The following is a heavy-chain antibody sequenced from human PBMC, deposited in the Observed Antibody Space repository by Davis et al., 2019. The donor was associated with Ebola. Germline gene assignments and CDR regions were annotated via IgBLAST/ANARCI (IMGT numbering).Heavy chain of an antibody. J-gene: IGHJ5*02. CDR2: ISASATET. D-gene: IGHD3-3*01. CDR1: GFIFSSYA. V-gene: IGHV3-23*01. CDR3: ARVLNFGDYSSNWFDP. Sequence: GGSLRLSCSTPGFIFSSYAMTWVRQAPGKGLQWVSSISASATETYYTDSVKGRFTISRDNSKNSLYLQLNSLRADDTAAYYCARVLNFGDYSSNWFDPRGQGTLVTVSS.